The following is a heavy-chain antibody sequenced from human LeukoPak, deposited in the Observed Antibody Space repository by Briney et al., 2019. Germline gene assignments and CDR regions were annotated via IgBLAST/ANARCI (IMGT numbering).Heavy chain of an antibody. CDR2: ISGSGGST. CDR3: ATAGPVRGIAVAGTIYY. V-gene: IGHV3-23*01. Sequence: GGSLRLSCAASGFTFSSYGMSWVRQAPGKGLEWVSAISGSGGSTYYADSVKGRFTISRDNSKNTLYLQMNSLRSEDTAVYYCATAGPVRGIAVAGTIYYWGQGTLVTVSS. CDR1: GFTFSSYG. J-gene: IGHJ4*02. D-gene: IGHD6-19*01.